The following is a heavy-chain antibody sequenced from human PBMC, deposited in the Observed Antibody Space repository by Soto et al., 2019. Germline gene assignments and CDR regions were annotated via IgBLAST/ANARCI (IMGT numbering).Heavy chain of an antibody. J-gene: IGHJ4*02. CDR2: MNSDGSTT. CDR1: GFTFGNYW. CDR3: ATDEVHY. V-gene: IGHV3-74*01. Sequence: EVQLVESGGGLVQPGGSLRLSCAASGFTFGNYWMHWVRQAPGKGLEWVSRMNSDGSTTDYADSVKGRFTVSRDNAKNTLYLQMNSLRAEDTAVYYCATDEVHYWGPGTLVTVSS.